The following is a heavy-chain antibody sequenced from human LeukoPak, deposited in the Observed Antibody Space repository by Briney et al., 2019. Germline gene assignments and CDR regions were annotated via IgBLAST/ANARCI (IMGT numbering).Heavy chain of an antibody. J-gene: IGHJ3*02. D-gene: IGHD1-1*01. Sequence: GGSLRLSCAASGINFDDYAMHWVRQAPGKGLEWVSYINHDGNDIYYGESVKGRFTISRDNTKNSLYLQMHTLGAEDTAVYYCAGDGTGVLPGDAFDIWSQGTMVTVSS. CDR3: AGDGTGVLPGDAFDI. V-gene: IGHV3-21*05. CDR2: INHDGNDI. CDR1: GINFDDYA.